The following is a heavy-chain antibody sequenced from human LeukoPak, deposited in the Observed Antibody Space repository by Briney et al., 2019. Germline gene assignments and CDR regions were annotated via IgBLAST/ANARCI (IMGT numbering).Heavy chain of an antibody. J-gene: IGHJ4*02. CDR2: ISAYNGNT. CDR3: ARSDTQGYYFDY. D-gene: IGHD2-2*02. CDR1: GYTFASYA. V-gene: IGHV1-18*01. Sequence: GSVKVSCKASGYTFASYAITWVRQAPEQGLEWMGWISAYNGNTNYAQKLQGRVTMTTDTSTSTVYMELSSLRSEDTAVYYCARSDTQGYYFDYWGQGTLVTVSS.